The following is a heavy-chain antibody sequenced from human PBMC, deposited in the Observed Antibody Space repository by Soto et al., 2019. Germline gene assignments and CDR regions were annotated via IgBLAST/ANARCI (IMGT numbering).Heavy chain of an antibody. CDR3: ARLHSYGYIDF. D-gene: IGHD5-18*01. CDR2: IYYSGTT. Sequence: PSEPMSVTCTVSGGSISSSSCYWGWLRQPPGKGLEWIGSIYYSGTTNYNPSLKSRVSISVDRSKNQFSLILNSVTADTAVYFCARLHSYGYIDFWGQGTLVTVSS. J-gene: IGHJ4*02. CDR1: GGSISSSSCY. V-gene: IGHV4-39*01.